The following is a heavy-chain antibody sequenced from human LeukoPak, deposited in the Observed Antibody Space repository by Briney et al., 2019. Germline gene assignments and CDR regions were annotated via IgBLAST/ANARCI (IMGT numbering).Heavy chain of an antibody. D-gene: IGHD2-15*01. CDR1: GGSISSSSYY. CDR2: IYYSGNT. CDR3: ARTGYCRDGNCYSGHYYYFYMDV. J-gene: IGHJ6*03. Sequence: TSETLSLTCTVSGGSISSSSYYWGWIRQPPGKGLEWIGSIYYSGNTYYNPSLKSRVTISVDTSKNQFSLQLSSVTAADTAVYYCARTGYCRDGNCYSGHYYYFYMDVWGKGTTVTVSS. V-gene: IGHV4-39*07.